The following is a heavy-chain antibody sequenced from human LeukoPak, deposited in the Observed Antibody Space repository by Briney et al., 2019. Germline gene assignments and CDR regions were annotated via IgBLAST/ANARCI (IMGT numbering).Heavy chain of an antibody. CDR3: ARETGIPVAGLNPCYFDY. Sequence: GGSLRLSCAASGFTFSSYWMSWVRQAPGKGLEWVANIKQDGSEKYYVDSVKGRFTMSRDNARNSLYLQMNSLRVEDTAVYYCARETGIPVAGLNPCYFDYWAREPWSLSPQ. D-gene: IGHD6-19*01. CDR2: IKQDGSEK. CDR1: GFTFSSYW. V-gene: IGHV3-7*01. J-gene: IGHJ4*02.